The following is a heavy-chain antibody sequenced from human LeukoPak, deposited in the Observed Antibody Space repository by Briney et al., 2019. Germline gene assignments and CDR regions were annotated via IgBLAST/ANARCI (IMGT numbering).Heavy chain of an antibody. D-gene: IGHD4-17*01. V-gene: IGHV3-23*01. Sequence: GGSLRLSCVASGFTFDNYAMTWVRQAPGKGPEWVAAIGATGYSTYYRDSVKGRFTISRDNSKNTLYLQMNGLRAEDTAVYFCAKNSARTSVTTGLSYWGQGSLVTVSS. CDR2: IGATGYST. CDR1: GFTFDNYA. CDR3: AKNSARTSVTTGLSY. J-gene: IGHJ4*02.